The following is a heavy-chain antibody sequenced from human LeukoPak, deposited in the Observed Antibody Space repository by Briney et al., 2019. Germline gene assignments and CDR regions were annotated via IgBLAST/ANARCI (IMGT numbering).Heavy chain of an antibody. D-gene: IGHD1-26*01. V-gene: IGHV3-23*01. CDR1: GFTFSTYV. CDR2: ILGSGGGT. J-gene: IGHJ4*02. Sequence: PGGSLRLSCAASGFTFSTYVMTWVRQAPGKGLEWVSAILGSGGGTYYTDSVKGRFTISRDNSKNTLYLQMNSLRAEDTAVYYCAKWGAQSGSYRVLDYWGQGTLVTVSS. CDR3: AKWGAQSGSYRVLDY.